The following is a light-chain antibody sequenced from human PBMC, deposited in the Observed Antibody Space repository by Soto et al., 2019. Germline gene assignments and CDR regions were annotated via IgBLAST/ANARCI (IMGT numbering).Light chain of an antibody. CDR1: SSDVGGYNY. CDR3: SSYTSTSTPLI. CDR2: EVT. V-gene: IGLV2-14*01. J-gene: IGLJ2*01. Sequence: QSALTQPASVSGSPGQSITISCTGTSSDVGGYNYVSWYQQHPGKAPKLMIYEVTNRPSGVSNRFSGSKSGNTASMTISGLQLEDDADYYCSSYTSTSTPLIFGGGTKVTVL.